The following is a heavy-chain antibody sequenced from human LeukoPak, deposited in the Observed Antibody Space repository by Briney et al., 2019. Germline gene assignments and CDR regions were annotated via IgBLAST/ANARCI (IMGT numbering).Heavy chain of an antibody. CDR1: GFTFDDYA. D-gene: IGHD6-19*01. V-gene: IGHV3-9*01. J-gene: IGHJ4*02. CDR3: AKAPSGIAVAGYFDY. CDR2: ISWNSGSI. Sequence: GGSLRLSCAASGFTFDDYAMNWVRQAPGKGLEWVSGISWNSGSIDYADSVKGRFNSSRDNAKNSLYLQMNSLRAEDTALCYCAKAPSGIAVAGYFDYWGQGSLVAVSS.